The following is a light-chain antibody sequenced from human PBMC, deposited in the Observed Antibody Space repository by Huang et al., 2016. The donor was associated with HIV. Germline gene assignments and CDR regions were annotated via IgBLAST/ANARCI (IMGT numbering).Light chain of an antibody. Sequence: DIQMTQSPSSLSASVGDRVTITCRASQSISSYLNWYQQKPGKAPRLLIYAASSLQSGVPARVSGSGSGTDFTLTISSLQPEDFATYYCQQSYSTPPWTFGQGTKLEIK. CDR2: AAS. J-gene: IGKJ2*02. CDR3: QQSYSTPPWT. CDR1: QSISSY. V-gene: IGKV1-39*01.